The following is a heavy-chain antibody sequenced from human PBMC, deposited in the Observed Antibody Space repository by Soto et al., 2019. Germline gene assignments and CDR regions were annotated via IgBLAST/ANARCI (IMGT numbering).Heavy chain of an antibody. V-gene: IGHV3-15*07. CDR2: LKSRGSGGSA. CDR3: VGFWEGYYYFGLDV. Sequence: EVQLVESGGGLVEPGGSLRLSCSVSGLSFRLAWLNWVRQAPGKELEWVGRLKSRGSGGSADYAAAVKGRFNISRDDSNETLYLQMDSLKIDDTAVYYCVGFWEGYYYFGLDVWGQGTTVTVS. CDR1: GLSFRLAW. D-gene: IGHD3-10*01. J-gene: IGHJ6*02.